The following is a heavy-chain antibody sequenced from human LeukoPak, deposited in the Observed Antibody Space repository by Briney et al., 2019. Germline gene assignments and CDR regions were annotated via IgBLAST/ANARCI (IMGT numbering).Heavy chain of an antibody. CDR2: ISGSGDVI. Sequence: GGSPRLSCAASGFTFSDSPMNWVRQAPVKGLEWVSTISGSGDVIYSTDSVKGRFTVSRDNFKSTMYLQMDGLRAEDTATYYCAKFMGGSGDYVSAFYYYALDVWGQGTTVTVSS. V-gene: IGHV3-23*01. CDR3: AKFMGGSGDYVSAFYYYALDV. J-gene: IGHJ6*02. CDR1: GFTFSDSP. D-gene: IGHD3-10*02.